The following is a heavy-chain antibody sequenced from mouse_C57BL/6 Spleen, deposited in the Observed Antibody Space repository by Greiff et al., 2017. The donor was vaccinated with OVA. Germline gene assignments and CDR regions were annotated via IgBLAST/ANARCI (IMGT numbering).Heavy chain of an antibody. Sequence: EVMLVESEGGLVQPGSSMKLSCTASGFTFSDYYMAWVRQVPEKGLEWVANINYDGSSTYYLDSLKSRFIISRDNAKNILYLQMSSLKSEDTATYYCAREIYYDYEDWYFDVWGTGTTVTVSS. V-gene: IGHV5-16*01. CDR1: GFTFSDYY. D-gene: IGHD2-4*01. J-gene: IGHJ1*03. CDR3: AREIYYDYEDWYFDV. CDR2: INYDGSST.